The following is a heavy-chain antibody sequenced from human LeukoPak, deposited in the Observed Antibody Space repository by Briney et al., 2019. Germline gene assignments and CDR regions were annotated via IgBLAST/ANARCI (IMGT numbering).Heavy chain of an antibody. V-gene: IGHV3-7*01. Sequence: GGSLRLSCAASGFTFSSYWMSWVRQARGQGLERVANIKHDGSEKYYVDSVKGRFTISRDNAKNSQYLQMNSLRAEDTAVYYCARGFLYYYDSSGYDYWGQGTLVTVSS. CDR3: ARGFLYYYDSSGYDY. CDR1: GFTFSSYW. J-gene: IGHJ4*02. CDR2: IKHDGSEK. D-gene: IGHD3-22*01.